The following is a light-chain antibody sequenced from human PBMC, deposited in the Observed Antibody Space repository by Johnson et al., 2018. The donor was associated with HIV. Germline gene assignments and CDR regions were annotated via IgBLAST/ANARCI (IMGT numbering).Light chain of an antibody. Sequence: QSVLTQPPSVSAAPGQKVTISCSGSSSNIGNNYVSWYQQLPGTAPKLLIYENNKRPPGIPDRFSASKSGTSATLGITGLQTGDEADYYCGTWDSSLRNGFFGTGTKVTVL. CDR1: SSNIGNNY. CDR2: ENN. V-gene: IGLV1-51*02. J-gene: IGLJ1*01. CDR3: GTWDSSLRNGF.